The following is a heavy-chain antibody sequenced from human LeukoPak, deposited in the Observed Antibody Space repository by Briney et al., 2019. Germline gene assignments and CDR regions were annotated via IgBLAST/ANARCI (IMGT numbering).Heavy chain of an antibody. V-gene: IGHV6-1*01. D-gene: IGHD3-22*01. CDR3: ARDDYDSSGYRLGY. Sequence: SQTLSLTCAISGDSVSSNSAAWNWIRQSPSRGLEWLGRTYYRSKLYNDYAVSVKSRITINPDTSKNQFSLKLSSVTAADTAVYYCARDDYDSSGYRLGYWGQGTLVTVSS. J-gene: IGHJ4*02. CDR2: TYYRSKLYN. CDR1: GDSVSSNSAA.